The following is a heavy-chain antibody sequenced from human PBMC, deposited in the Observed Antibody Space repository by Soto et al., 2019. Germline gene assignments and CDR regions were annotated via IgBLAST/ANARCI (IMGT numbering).Heavy chain of an antibody. Sequence: QVQLVESGGGVVQPGRSLRLSCAASGFTFSSYGMHWVRQAPGRGLEWVAVISNDEKKKYYADSVKGRCTISGDTSQNPLSLQMNSLRADDTSVYYCVRGNLLQGTHFYMGGDYLGQVTLVTVSS. D-gene: IGHD1-26*01. CDR1: GFTFSSYG. V-gene: IGHV3-30*03. CDR3: VRGNLLQGTHFYMGGDY. CDR2: ISNDEKKK. J-gene: IGHJ4*02.